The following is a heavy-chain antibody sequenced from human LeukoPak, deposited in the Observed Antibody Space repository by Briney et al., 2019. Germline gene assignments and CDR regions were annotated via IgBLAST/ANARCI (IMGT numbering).Heavy chain of an antibody. CDR1: GYIFSNYH. Sequence: GASVKVSCPASGYIFSNYHINWARPATGQGLAWMGWMNPNRGNTGYAQKFQGRVTMTRDPSLIIAYMEVSSLRSEDTAVYYCARSKGSLEGNWFDPWGQGTLVTVSS. V-gene: IGHV1-8*01. D-gene: IGHD5-24*01. CDR3: ARSKGSLEGNWFDP. CDR2: MNPNRGNT. J-gene: IGHJ5*02.